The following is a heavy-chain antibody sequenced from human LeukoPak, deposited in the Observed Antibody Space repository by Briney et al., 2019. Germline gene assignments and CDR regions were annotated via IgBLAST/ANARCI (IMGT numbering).Heavy chain of an antibody. CDR3: ARPGAMVRGVPFSYYYGMDV. Sequence: PSETLSLTCTVSGGSISSSSYYWGWIRQPPGNGLEWIRSIYYSGSTSYNPSLKSRVTISVDTSKNQFSLKLSSVTAADTAVYYCARPGAMVRGVPFSYYYGMDVWGQGTTVTVSS. D-gene: IGHD3-10*01. CDR2: IYYSGST. CDR1: GGSISSSSYY. J-gene: IGHJ6*02. V-gene: IGHV4-39*01.